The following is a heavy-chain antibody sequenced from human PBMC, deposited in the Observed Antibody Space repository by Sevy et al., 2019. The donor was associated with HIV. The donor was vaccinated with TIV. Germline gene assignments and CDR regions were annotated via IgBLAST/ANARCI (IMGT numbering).Heavy chain of an antibody. CDR2: ISGSGGST. CDR3: AKVDWASPPRALDY. Sequence: GGSLTLSCAASGFTFSSYAMSWVRQAPGKGLEWVSAISGSGGSTYYADSVKGRFTISRDNSKNTLYLQMNSLRAEDTAVYYCAKVDWASPPRALDYWGQGTLVTVSS. CDR1: GFTFSSYA. J-gene: IGHJ4*02. D-gene: IGHD3-9*01. V-gene: IGHV3-23*01.